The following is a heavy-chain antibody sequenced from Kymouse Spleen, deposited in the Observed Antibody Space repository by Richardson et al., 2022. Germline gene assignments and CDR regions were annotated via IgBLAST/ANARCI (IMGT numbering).Heavy chain of an antibody. D-gene: IGHD3-22*01. J-gene: IGHJ4*02. CDR1: GGSFSGYY. Sequence: QVQLQQWGAGLLKPSETLSLTCAVYGGSFSGYYWSWIRQPPGKGLEWIGEINHSGSTNYNPSLKSRVTISVDTSKNQFSLKLSSVTAADTAVYYCAREDSSGFHFDYWGQGTLVTVSS. CDR3: AREDSSGFHFDY. CDR2: INHSGST. V-gene: IGHV4-34*01.